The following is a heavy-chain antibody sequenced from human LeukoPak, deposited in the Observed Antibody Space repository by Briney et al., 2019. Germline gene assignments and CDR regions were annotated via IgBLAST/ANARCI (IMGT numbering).Heavy chain of an antibody. CDR1: GGTFSSYA. Sequence: SVKVSCKASGGTFSSYAISWVRQAPGQGLEWMGRIIPILGIANYAQKFQGRVTITADESTSTAYMELSSLRSEDTAVYYCARTNSSSWYVGGYYYYMDVWGKGTTVTVSS. D-gene: IGHD6-13*01. CDR2: IIPILGIA. CDR3: ARTNSSSWYVGGYYYYMDV. J-gene: IGHJ6*03. V-gene: IGHV1-69*04.